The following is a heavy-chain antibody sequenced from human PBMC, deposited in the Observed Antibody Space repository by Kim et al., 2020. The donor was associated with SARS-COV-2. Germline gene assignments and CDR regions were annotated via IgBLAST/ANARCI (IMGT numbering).Heavy chain of an antibody. Sequence: GGSLRLSCAASGFTFSNYDMHWVRQVTGKGLEWVSGIGAAGDTSYADSVKGRFTISRENAKNSLYLQMNSLRAGDTAVYYCARDLRSNLATHYNYYYGMDVWGQGTTVTVSS. J-gene: IGHJ6*02. CDR1: GFTFSNYD. CDR2: IGAAGDT. D-gene: IGHD6-6*01. V-gene: IGHV3-13*01. CDR3: ARDLRSNLATHYNYYYGMDV.